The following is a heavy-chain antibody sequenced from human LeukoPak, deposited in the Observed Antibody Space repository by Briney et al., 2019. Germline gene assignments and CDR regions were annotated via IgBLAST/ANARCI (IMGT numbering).Heavy chain of an antibody. CDR3: ARLYGGNDY. CDR1: GFTFSSYA. Sequence: GGSLRLSCAASGFTFSSYAMHWVRQAPGKGLEYVSAISSNGGSTYYANSVKGRFTISRDNAKNSLYLQMNSLRAEDTAVYYCARLYGGNDYWGQGTLVTVSS. V-gene: IGHV3-64*01. CDR2: ISSNGGST. J-gene: IGHJ4*02. D-gene: IGHD4-23*01.